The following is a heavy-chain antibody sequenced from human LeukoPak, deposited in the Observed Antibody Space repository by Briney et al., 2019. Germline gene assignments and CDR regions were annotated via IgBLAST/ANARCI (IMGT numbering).Heavy chain of an antibody. CDR3: ARVSWFPGTSYYYMDV. Sequence: SETLSLTCTVSGGSISSYYWSWIRQPPGKGLEWIGYIYYSGTTNYNPSLKSRVTISVDTSKNQFSLKLSSVTAADTAVYYCARVSWFPGTSYYYMDVWGKGTTVTISS. CDR1: GGSISSYY. V-gene: IGHV4-59*01. D-gene: IGHD1-1*01. CDR2: IYYSGTT. J-gene: IGHJ6*03.